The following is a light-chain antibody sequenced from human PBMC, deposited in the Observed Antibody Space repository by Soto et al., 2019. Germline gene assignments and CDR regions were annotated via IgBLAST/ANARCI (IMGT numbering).Light chain of an antibody. V-gene: IGKV1-39*01. Sequence: DIQMTQSPSSLSVSVGDRVTITCRASQNINSFLNWYQQKPGKAPNLLIYAASSLQSGVPSRFSGSGSGTDFTLTISSLQPEDFATYYCQQSFSTPPLTFGGGTKVDIK. J-gene: IGKJ4*01. CDR2: AAS. CDR1: QNINSF. CDR3: QQSFSTPPLT.